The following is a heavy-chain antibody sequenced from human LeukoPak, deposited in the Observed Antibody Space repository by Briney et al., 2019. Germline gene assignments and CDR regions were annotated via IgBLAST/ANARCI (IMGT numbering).Heavy chain of an antibody. CDR2: INPSGGST. CDR3: ARVLVQNYYDSLGHAFDI. Sequence: ASVKVSCKASGYTFTSYYMHWVRQAPGQGLEWVGIINPSGGSTSYAQKFQGRVTMTRDTSTSTVYMELSSLRSEDTAVYYCARVLVQNYYDSLGHAFDIWGQGTMVTVSS. J-gene: IGHJ3*02. CDR1: GYTFTSYY. D-gene: IGHD3-22*01. V-gene: IGHV1-46*01.